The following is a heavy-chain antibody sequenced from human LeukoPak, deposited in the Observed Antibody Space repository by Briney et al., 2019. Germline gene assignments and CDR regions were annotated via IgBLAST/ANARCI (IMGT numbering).Heavy chain of an antibody. V-gene: IGHV3-15*04. J-gene: IGHJ6*02. CDR1: GFTFNYAW. CDR3: TTDEDWNYARKDV. CDR2: TVSEIDGGTT. Sequence: PGRSLRLSCAASGFTFNYAWMSWVRQVPGKGLEWVGQTVSEIDGGTTDYATPVKGRFTISRDDSKSTLYLQVNSLKIEDTAVYYCTTDEDWNYARKDVWGQGATVIVSS. D-gene: IGHD1-7*01.